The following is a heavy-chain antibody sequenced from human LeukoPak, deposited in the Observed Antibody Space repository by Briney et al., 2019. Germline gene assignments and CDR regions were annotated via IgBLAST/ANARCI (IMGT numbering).Heavy chain of an antibody. J-gene: IGHJ6*02. D-gene: IGHD3-9*01. V-gene: IGHV3-7*01. CDR1: GFTFSSYG. Sequence: SGGSLRLSCAASGFTFSSYGMSWVRQAPGKGLEWVANIKQDGSGKYYVDSVKGRFTISRDNAKNSLYLQMNSLRAENTAVYYCATAPLRYIALFSDGYYYYGMDVWGQGTTVTVSS. CDR2: IKQDGSGK. CDR3: ATAPLRYIALFSDGYYYYGMDV.